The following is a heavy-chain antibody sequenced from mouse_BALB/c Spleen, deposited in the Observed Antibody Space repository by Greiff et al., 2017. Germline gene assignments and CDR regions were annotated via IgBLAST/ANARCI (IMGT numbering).Heavy chain of an antibody. Sequence: QLQQTGPELVKPGASVKISCKASGYSFTDYIMLWVKQSHGKSLEWIGNINPYYGSTSYNLKFKGKATLTVDKSSSTAYMQLNSLTSEDSAVYYCAIYDYESYWGQGTTLTVSS. D-gene: IGHD2-4*01. V-gene: IGHV1-39*01. CDR2: INPYYGST. CDR1: GYSFTDYI. J-gene: IGHJ2*01. CDR3: AIYDYESY.